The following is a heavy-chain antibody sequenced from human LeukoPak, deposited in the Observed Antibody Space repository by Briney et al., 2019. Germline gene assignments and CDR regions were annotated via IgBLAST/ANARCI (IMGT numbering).Heavy chain of an antibody. V-gene: IGHV1-8*01. CDR1: GYTFTSYD. J-gene: IGHJ3*02. CDR3: ARRWELLGGDAFDI. Sequence: ASVKVSCKASGYTFTSYDINWVRQATGQGLEWMGWMNPNSGNTGYAQKFQGRVTMTRDTSISTAYMELSRLRSDDTAVYYCARRWELLGGDAFDIWGQGTMVTVSS. CDR2: MNPNSGNT. D-gene: IGHD1-26*01.